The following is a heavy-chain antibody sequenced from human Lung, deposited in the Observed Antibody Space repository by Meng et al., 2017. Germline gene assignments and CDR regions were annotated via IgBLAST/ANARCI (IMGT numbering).Heavy chain of an antibody. V-gene: IGHV1-69*06. D-gene: IGHD6-13*01. CDR3: ARDEDISAAGKLFGDY. Sequence: HVPRVQSGAVVKKPGSSVKVSCKASGGTFSSYAISWVRQAPGQGLEWMGGIIPIFGTANYAQRFQGRVTMTGDTSISTAYMELSGLRSDDTAMYYCARDEDISAAGKLFGDYWGQGTLVTVSS. J-gene: IGHJ4*02. CDR2: IIPIFGTA. CDR1: GGTFSSYA.